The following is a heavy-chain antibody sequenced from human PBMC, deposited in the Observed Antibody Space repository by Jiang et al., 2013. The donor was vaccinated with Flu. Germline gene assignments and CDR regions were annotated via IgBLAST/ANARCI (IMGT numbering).Heavy chain of an antibody. Sequence: LLKPSETLSLTCTVSGGSISSSSYYWGWIRQPPGKGLEWIGSIYYSGSTYYNPSLKSRVTISVDTSKNQFSLKLSSVTAADTAVYYCARHVTDYLPNSSGSYYNIPLGYYYYGMDVWGQGTTVTVSS. V-gene: IGHV4-39*01. CDR2: IYYSGST. CDR3: ARHVTDYLPNSSGSYYNIPLGYYYYGMDV. CDR1: GGSISSSSYY. D-gene: IGHD3-10*01. J-gene: IGHJ6*02.